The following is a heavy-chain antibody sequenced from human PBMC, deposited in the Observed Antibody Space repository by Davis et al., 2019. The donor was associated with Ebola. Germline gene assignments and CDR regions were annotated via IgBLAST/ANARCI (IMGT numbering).Heavy chain of an antibody. CDR1: GFVFSSYV. J-gene: IGHJ3*02. D-gene: IGHD2-15*01. CDR2: ISSSGSTI. Sequence: GESLKISCAASGFVFSSYVMSWVRRAPGKGLEWVSYISSSGSTIYYADSVKGRFTISRDNAKNSLFLQMNSLRAEDTAVYYCAAADIVVVVDGTSYPHAFDTWGQGTVVTVSS. CDR3: AAADIVVVVDGTSYPHAFDT. V-gene: IGHV3-48*03.